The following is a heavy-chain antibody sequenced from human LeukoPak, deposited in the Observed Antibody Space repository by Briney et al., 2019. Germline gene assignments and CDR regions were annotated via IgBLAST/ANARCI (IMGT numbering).Heavy chain of an antibody. CDR1: GGSFSGYY. V-gene: IGHV4-34*01. Sequence: SETLSLTCAVYGGSFSGYYWSWIRQPPGKGLEWIGEISHSGSTNYNPSLKSRVTISVDTSKNQFSPKLTSVTAADTAVYYCARFEYHPGAFDIWGQGTMVTVSS. D-gene: IGHD2-2*01. J-gene: IGHJ3*02. CDR2: ISHSGST. CDR3: ARFEYHPGAFDI.